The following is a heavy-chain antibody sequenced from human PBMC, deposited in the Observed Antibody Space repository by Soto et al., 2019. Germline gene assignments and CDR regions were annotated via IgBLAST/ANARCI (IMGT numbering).Heavy chain of an antibody. CDR2: INRVATST. V-gene: IGHV3-7*03. J-gene: IGHJ6*02. D-gene: IGHD1-1*01. Sequence: GGSRRLSCVVSGFRFGDYPLNWVRHAPGQGLGWVGNINRVATSTKYVNSVSGRLSTSRDSTRNSLYLNMDSLRVEDTATYYCVRGTPTPDLDTWGRGTTVTVS. CDR1: GFRFGDYP. CDR3: VRGTPTPDLDT.